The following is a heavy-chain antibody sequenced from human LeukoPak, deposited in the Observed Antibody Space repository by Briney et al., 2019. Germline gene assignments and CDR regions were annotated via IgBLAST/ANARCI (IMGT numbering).Heavy chain of an antibody. D-gene: IGHD3-22*01. CDR2: INHSGSI. V-gene: IGHV4-34*01. CDR1: GGSFSGYY. Sequence: SETLSLTCAVYGGSFSGYYWSWIRQPPGKGLEWIGEINHSGSINYSPSLKSRVTISVDTSKNQFSPKLSSVTAADTAVYYCARRACAYYYDSSGYFRYWGQGTLVTVSS. J-gene: IGHJ4*02. CDR3: ARRACAYYYDSSGYFRY.